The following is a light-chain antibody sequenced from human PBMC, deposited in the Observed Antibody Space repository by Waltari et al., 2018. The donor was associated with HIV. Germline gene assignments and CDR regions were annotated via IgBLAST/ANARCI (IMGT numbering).Light chain of an antibody. Sequence: SYELTQPPSVSVSPGQTAKITCSGDALPNPYAHWYQQKPGQAPLLVIYKDTQRPSGIPERFAGSHSGTTVTLTISGVQAEDEADYYCESADNSGTYWVFGGGTKLSVL. CDR3: ESADNSGTYWV. CDR2: KDT. V-gene: IGLV3-25*03. J-gene: IGLJ3*02. CDR1: ALPNPY.